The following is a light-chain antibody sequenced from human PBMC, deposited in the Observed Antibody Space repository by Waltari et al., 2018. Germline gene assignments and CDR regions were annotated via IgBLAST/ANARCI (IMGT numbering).Light chain of an antibody. CDR3: QQYYSTPPIT. CDR1: QSVLYSSTNKNY. V-gene: IGKV4-1*01. CDR2: WAS. Sequence: DIVLTQSPDSLAVSLGERATLHCQSSQSVLYSSTNKNYLAWYQQKPGQPPKLLIYWASTRESGVPDRFSGSGSGADFTLTISSLQAEDVAVYYCQQYYSTPPITFGQGTRLEIK. J-gene: IGKJ5*01.